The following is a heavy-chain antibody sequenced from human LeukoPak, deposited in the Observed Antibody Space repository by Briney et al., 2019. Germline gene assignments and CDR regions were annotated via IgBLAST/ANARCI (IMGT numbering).Heavy chain of an antibody. J-gene: IGHJ6*03. V-gene: IGHV1-8*03. CDR2: MNPNSGNT. CDR3: ARAMEYYDFWSGYLLDYYYYYMDV. Sequence: ASVKVSCKASGYTFTSYDINWVRQATGQGLEWMGWMNPNSGNTGYAQKFQGRVTITRNTSISTAYMELSSLRSEDTAVYYCARAMEYYDFWSGYLLDYYYYYMDVWGKGTTVTVSS. D-gene: IGHD3-3*01. CDR1: GYTFTSYD.